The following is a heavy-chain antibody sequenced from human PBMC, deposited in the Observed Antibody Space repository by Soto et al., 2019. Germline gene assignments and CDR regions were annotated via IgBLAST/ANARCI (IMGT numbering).Heavy chain of an antibody. V-gene: IGHV3-53*01. CDR1: GFAVNSNY. J-gene: IGHJ4*02. CDR3: VRTSSY. D-gene: IGHD2-2*01. Sequence: EVQLVASGGGLIQPGGSLRLSCAASGFAVNSNYMSWVRQAPGKGLEWVSVIFGGGSTFYSDSVKGRFTISRDNSKNTVFLQMNSLRGEDTAVYYCVRTSSYWGQGIRVIVSS. CDR2: IFGGGST.